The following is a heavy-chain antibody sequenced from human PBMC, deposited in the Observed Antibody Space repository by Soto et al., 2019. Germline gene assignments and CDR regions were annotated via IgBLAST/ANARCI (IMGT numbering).Heavy chain of an antibody. J-gene: IGHJ4*02. CDR2: ISGSGGST. CDR1: VFTFSSYA. CDR3: AKVRQQLVPGGFDY. D-gene: IGHD6-13*01. V-gene: IGHV3-23*01. Sequence: PGWSLRLSCASSVFTFSSYAMSWVRQAPGKGLEWVSAISGSGGSTYYADSVKGRFTISRDNSKNTLYLQMNSLRAEDTAVYYCAKVRQQLVPGGFDYWGQGTLVTVSS.